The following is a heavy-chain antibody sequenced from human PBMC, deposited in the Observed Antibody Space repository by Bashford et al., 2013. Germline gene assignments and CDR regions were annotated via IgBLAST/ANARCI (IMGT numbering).Heavy chain of an antibody. Sequence: SETLSLTCTVSGGSISSGDYYWSWIRQPPGKGLEWIGYIYYSGSTYYNPSLKSRVTISVDTSKNQFSLKLSSVTAADTAVYYCARAAYSYYDFWSGIDWFDPWGQGTLVTVSS. J-gene: IGHJ5*02. CDR2: IYYSGST. CDR1: GGSISSGDYY. V-gene: IGHV4-30-4*01. D-gene: IGHD3-3*01. CDR3: ARAAYSYYDFWSGIDWFDP.